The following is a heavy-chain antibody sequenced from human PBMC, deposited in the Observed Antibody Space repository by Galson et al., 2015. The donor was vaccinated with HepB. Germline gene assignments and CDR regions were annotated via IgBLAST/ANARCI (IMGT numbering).Heavy chain of an antibody. Sequence: SLRLSCAASGFTFRSYWMNWVRQAPGKGLEWVANVKQDESEKYYVDSVRGRFTISRDNAKNSLYLQMNSLRAEDTAVYYCASPRGYDSSGYYSSLDYWGQGTLVTVSS. D-gene: IGHD3-22*01. V-gene: IGHV3-7*03. CDR1: GFTFRSYW. CDR2: VKQDESEK. CDR3: ASPRGYDSSGYYSSLDY. J-gene: IGHJ4*02.